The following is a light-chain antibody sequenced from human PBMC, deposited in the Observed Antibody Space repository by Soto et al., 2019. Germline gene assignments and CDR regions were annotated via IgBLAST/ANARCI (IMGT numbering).Light chain of an antibody. CDR3: HQYYTTPYT. CDR2: WAS. J-gene: IGKJ2*01. CDR1: QSVLYSSNHKDL. V-gene: IGKV4-1*01. Sequence: DIVMTQSPDSLAVSLGERATINCKSSQSVLYSSNHKDLLAWYRQKPGQPPKLLIYWASTRESGVPDRFSGSGSGTDLTLTISSLQAEDVAVYYCHQYYTTPYTFGQGTKLEIK.